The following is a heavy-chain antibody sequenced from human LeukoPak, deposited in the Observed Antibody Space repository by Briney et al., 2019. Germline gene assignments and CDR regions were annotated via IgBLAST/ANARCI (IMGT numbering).Heavy chain of an antibody. D-gene: IGHD3-10*01. J-gene: IGHJ4*02. Sequence: PGGSLRLSCAASGFTFSSYGMHWVRQAPGKGLEWVAFIRYDGSNKYYADSVKGRFTISRDNSKNTLYLQMNSLRAEDTAVYYCARDLMVRGVTGDYWGQGTLVTVSS. V-gene: IGHV3-30*02. CDR1: GFTFSSYG. CDR2: IRYDGSNK. CDR3: ARDLMVRGVTGDY.